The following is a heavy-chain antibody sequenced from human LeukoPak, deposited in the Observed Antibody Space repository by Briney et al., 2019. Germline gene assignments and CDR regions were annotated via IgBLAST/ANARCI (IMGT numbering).Heavy chain of an antibody. CDR3: AREIAVAGLNWFDP. Sequence: SETLSLTCTDSGGSISSYYWSWIRQPPGKGLEWIGYIYYSGSTNYNPSLKSRVTISVDTSKNQFSLKLSSVTAADTAVYYCAREIAVAGLNWFDPWGQGTLVTVSS. J-gene: IGHJ5*02. CDR2: IYYSGST. D-gene: IGHD6-19*01. CDR1: GGSISSYY. V-gene: IGHV4-59*01.